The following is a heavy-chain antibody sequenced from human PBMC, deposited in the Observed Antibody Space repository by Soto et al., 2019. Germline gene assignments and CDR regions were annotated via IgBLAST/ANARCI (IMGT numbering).Heavy chain of an antibody. CDR2: IYYSGST. J-gene: IGHJ4*02. Sequence: SETLSLTCTVSGDSIRSDYWSWIRQPPGKGLEWIGYIYYSGSTNYNPSLKSRVTISVDTSKNQFSLKLSSVSAADTAVYYCARGDDYGDYNWGQGILVTVSS. CDR1: GDSIRSDY. V-gene: IGHV4-59*01. CDR3: ARGDDYGDYN. D-gene: IGHD4-17*01.